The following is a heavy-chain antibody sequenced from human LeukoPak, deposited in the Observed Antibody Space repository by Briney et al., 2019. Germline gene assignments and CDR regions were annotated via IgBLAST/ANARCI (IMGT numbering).Heavy chain of an antibody. V-gene: IGHV3-23*01. CDR3: AKDWGSSSPNWYFDL. CDR2: ISGSGGST. J-gene: IGHJ2*01. Sequence: GGSLRLSCAASGFTFSNYAMSWVRQAPGKGLVWVSAISGSGGSTYYADSVKGRFTISRDNSKNTLYLQMNSLRAEDTAVYYCAKDWGSSSPNWYFDLWGRGTLVTVSS. D-gene: IGHD6-13*01. CDR1: GFTFSNYA.